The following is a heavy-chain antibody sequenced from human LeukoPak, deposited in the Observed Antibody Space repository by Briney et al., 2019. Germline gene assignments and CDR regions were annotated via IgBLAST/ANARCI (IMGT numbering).Heavy chain of an antibody. V-gene: IGHV3-9*01. D-gene: IGHD1-26*01. CDR1: GFTFDDYA. J-gene: IGHJ4*02. CDR2: ISWNSGSI. Sequence: GGSLRLSCAASGFTFDDYAMHWVWQAPGQGLEWDSGISWNSGSIGYADSVKGRFTISRDNVKNSLYLQMNSLRAEDTALYYCARVAWELLSLIRTDDYFDYWGQGTLVTVSS. CDR3: ARVAWELLSLIRTDDYFDY.